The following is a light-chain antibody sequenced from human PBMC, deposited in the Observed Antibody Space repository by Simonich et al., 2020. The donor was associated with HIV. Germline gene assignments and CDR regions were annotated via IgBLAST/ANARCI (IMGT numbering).Light chain of an antibody. J-gene: IGKJ2*01. Sequence: DIQMTQSPSTLSASVGDRDTITCRASQNISSWLAWYQQKPGKAPKLVSYAASSLQSGVPSRFSGSGSCTDFTLTISSLLPQDFATYYCQQANAFPYTFGQGTKLEIK. CDR2: AAS. CDR1: QNISSW. V-gene: IGKV1-12*01. CDR3: QQANAFPYT.